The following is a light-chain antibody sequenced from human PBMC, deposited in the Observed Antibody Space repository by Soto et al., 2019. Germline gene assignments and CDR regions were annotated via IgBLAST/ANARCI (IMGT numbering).Light chain of an antibody. CDR3: SSYAGSSNV. CDR1: SSDVGGYNY. V-gene: IGLV2-8*01. CDR2: EVN. J-gene: IGLJ1*01. Sequence: QSVLAQPPCASGSPGQSVAISCTATSSDVGGYNYVSWYQQHPGKAPKLMIYEVNKRPSGVPDRFSGSKSGNTAYLTVSGLQAEDEADYYCSSYAGSSNVFGTGTKVTVL.